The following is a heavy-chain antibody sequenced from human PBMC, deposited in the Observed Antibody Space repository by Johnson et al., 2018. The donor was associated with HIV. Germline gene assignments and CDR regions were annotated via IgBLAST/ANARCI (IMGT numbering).Heavy chain of an antibody. D-gene: IGHD2-2*01. CDR1: GFTFDDYA. V-gene: IGHV3-48*03. CDR2: ISSSGSTI. J-gene: IGHJ3*02. Sequence: VQLVESGGGLVQPGRSLRLSCAASGFTFDDYAMHWVRQAPGKGLEWVSYISSSGSTIYYADSVKGRFPISRDNAKNSLYLQMNSLRAEDTAVYYCAREYQLLRGRDAFDIWGQGTMVTVSS. CDR3: AREYQLLRGRDAFDI.